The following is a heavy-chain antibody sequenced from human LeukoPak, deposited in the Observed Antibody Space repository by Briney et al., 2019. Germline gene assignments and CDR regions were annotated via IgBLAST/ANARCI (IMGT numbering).Heavy chain of an antibody. J-gene: IGHJ4*02. Sequence: GGSLRLSCAASGFTFSSYAMSWVRQAPGKGLEWVSAISGSGSSTYYADSVKGRFTISRDNSKNTLYLQMNSLRAEDTAVYYCADSYDFWTAYLYWGQGTLVNVSS. CDR3: ADSYDFWTAYLY. CDR1: GFTFSSYA. V-gene: IGHV3-23*01. CDR2: ISGSGSST. D-gene: IGHD3-3*01.